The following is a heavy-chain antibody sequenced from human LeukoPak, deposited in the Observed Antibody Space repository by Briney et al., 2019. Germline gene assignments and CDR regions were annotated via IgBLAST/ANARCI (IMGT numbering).Heavy chain of an antibody. CDR2: IVVGSGNT. Sequence: SVKVSCKASGFTFTSSAVQWVRQARGQRLEWIGWIVVGSGNTNYAQKFQERVTITRDMSTSTAYMELSSLRSEDTAVYYCAADPGEWELLGYWGQGTLVTVSS. D-gene: IGHD1-26*01. J-gene: IGHJ4*02. CDR1: GFTFTSSA. V-gene: IGHV1-58*01. CDR3: AADPGEWELLGY.